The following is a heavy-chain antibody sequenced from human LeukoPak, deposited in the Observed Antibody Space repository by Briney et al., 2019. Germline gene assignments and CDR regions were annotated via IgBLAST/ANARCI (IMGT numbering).Heavy chain of an antibody. J-gene: IGHJ6*03. CDR3: ARGDYGSGIYMDV. CDR2: IYHSGST. D-gene: IGHD3-10*01. V-gene: IGHV4-34*01. Sequence: SETLSLTCAVYGGSSSGYYWSWIRQPPGKGLEWIGEIYHSGSTNYNPSLKSRVSILLDTSKNQFSLKATSVTAADTAVYYCARGDYGSGIYMDVWGKGTTVTVSS. CDR1: GGSSSGYY.